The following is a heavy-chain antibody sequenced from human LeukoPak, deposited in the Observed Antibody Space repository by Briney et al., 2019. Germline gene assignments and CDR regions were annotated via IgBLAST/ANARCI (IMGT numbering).Heavy chain of an antibody. J-gene: IGHJ4*02. D-gene: IGHD2-15*01. V-gene: IGHV3-23*01. CDR3: AKWDIVVSNFDY. CDR2: ISGSGGST. CDR1: GFTFSSYA. Sequence: GGSLRLSCAASGFTFSSYAMSWVRQAPGKGLEWVSAISGSGGSTYYADSVKGRFTISRDNSKNTLYLQMNGLRAEDTAVYYCAKWDIVVSNFDYWGQGTLVTVSS.